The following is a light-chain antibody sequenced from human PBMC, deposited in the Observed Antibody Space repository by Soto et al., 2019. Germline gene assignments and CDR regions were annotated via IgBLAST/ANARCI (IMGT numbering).Light chain of an antibody. J-gene: IGKJ2*02. Sequence: DIQMTQSPSTLSASVGDRVTITCRASQSIDKLLAWYQQKPGKVPKLLIYKASSLQSGAPSRFSGSGSGTEFTLTISSLQPDDFATYHCQQYSDFCTFGQGTKLEI. CDR1: QSIDKL. CDR2: KAS. CDR3: QQYSDFCT. V-gene: IGKV1-5*03.